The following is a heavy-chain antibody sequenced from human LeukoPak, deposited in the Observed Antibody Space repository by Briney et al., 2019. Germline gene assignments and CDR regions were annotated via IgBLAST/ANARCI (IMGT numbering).Heavy chain of an antibody. J-gene: IGHJ6*02. CDR1: GGSFSGYH. V-gene: IGHV4-34*01. D-gene: IGHD3-22*01. Sequence: SETLSLTCAVYGGSFSGYHWSWIRQPPGKGLEWIGEINHSGYTNYNPSLKSRVTISVDTSKNQFSLKLSSVTAADTAVYYCASGYYDSSIYYGMDVWGQGTTVTVSS. CDR2: INHSGYT. CDR3: ASGYYDSSIYYGMDV.